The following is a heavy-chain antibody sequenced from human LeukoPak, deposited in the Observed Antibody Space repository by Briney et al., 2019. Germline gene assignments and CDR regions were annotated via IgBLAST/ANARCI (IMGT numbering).Heavy chain of an antibody. D-gene: IGHD6-19*01. Sequence: SETLSLTCTVSGGSINNYCWSWIRQPPGKGLERIGFFDNNGITNYNPSLKSRVTISVDTSKNQVSLKLNSVTAADTAVYYCARGLFQWPARIDYWGQGTLVTVSS. V-gene: IGHV4-59*08. CDR3: ARGLFQWPARIDY. CDR1: GGSINNYC. J-gene: IGHJ4*02. CDR2: FDNNGIT.